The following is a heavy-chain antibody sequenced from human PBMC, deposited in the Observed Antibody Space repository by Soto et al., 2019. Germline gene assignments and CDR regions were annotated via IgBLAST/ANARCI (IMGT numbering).Heavy chain of an antibody. D-gene: IGHD3-22*01. CDR3: AMNYYDSSGYPIPFDP. CDR2: INAGNGNT. J-gene: IGHJ5*02. CDR1: GYTFTSYA. V-gene: IGHV1-3*01. Sequence: ASVKVSCKASGYTFTSYAMHWVRQSSGQRLEWMGWINAGNGNTKYSQKFQGRGTITRDTSESTAYMELSSLRSEDTAVYYCAMNYYDSSGYPIPFDPWGQGTLVTVSS.